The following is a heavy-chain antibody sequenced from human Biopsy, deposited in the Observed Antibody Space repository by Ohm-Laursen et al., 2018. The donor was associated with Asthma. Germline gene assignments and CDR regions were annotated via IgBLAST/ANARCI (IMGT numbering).Heavy chain of an antibody. J-gene: IGHJ6*02. V-gene: IGHV1-18*01. CDR1: GYTFNSAG. CDR2: ISVYNGNT. Sequence: ASVKVSCKTSGYTFNSAGITWVRQAPGQGLEWMGWISVYNGNTKVAQKFQDRVTMITDTSTSTAYMELRSLRSDDTAVYFCARAVDYSHYYGIDVWGQGTPVTVS. CDR3: ARAVDYSHYYGIDV. D-gene: IGHD3-10*01.